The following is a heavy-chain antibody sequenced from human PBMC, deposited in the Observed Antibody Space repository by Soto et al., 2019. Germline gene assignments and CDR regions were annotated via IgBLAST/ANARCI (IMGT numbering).Heavy chain of an antibody. CDR3: ARDLVDSGYDMGPSYYFDC. V-gene: IGHV3-21*02. J-gene: IGHJ4*02. D-gene: IGHD5-12*01. CDR1: GFTLSSYN. Sequence: EVQLVESGGGLVKPGGSLRLSCAASGFTLSSYNMNWVRQAPGEGLEWVSSISTSSSYIYYADSIKGRFTVSRDNAKNSLYLHMNSLRAEDTAVYYCARDLVDSGYDMGPSYYFDCWGQGTLVTVSS. CDR2: ISTSSSYI.